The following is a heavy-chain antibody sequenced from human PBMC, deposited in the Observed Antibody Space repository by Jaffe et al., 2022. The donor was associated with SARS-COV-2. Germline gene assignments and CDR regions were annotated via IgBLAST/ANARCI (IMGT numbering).Heavy chain of an antibody. CDR1: GFTFSSYA. CDR2: ISYDGSNK. D-gene: IGHD2-8*01. J-gene: IGHJ6*02. Sequence: QVQLVESGGGVVQPGRSLRLSCAASGFTFSSYAMHWVRQAPGKGLEWVAVISYDGSNKYYADSVKGRFTISRDNSKNTLYLQMNSLRAEDTAVYYCARVRSPGAGVGMDVWGQGTTVTVSS. CDR3: ARVRSPGAGVGMDV. V-gene: IGHV3-30-3*01.